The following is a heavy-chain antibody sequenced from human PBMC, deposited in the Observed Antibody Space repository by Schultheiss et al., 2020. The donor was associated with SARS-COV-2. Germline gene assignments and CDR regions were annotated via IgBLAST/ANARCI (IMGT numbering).Heavy chain of an antibody. D-gene: IGHD4-23*01. V-gene: IGHV4-59*08. J-gene: IGHJ4*02. Sequence: SQTLSLTCTVSGGSISSYYWSWIRQPAGKGLEWIGYIYYSGSTNYNPSLKSRVTISVDTSKNQFSLKLSSVTAADTAVYYCARLAGDYGGNWGYYFDYWGQGTLVTVSS. CDR1: GGSISSYY. CDR3: ARLAGDYGGNWGYYFDY. CDR2: IYYSGST.